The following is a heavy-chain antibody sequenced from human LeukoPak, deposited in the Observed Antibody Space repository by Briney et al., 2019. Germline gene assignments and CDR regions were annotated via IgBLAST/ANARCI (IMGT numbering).Heavy chain of an antibody. CDR2: INHSGST. CDR3: ARRRWFDI. V-gene: IGHV4-34*01. CDR1: GGSFSGYY. J-gene: IGHJ3*02. Sequence: SETLSLTCAVYGGSFSGYYWSWIRQPPGKGLEWIGEINHSGSTNYNPSLKSRVTISVDTSKNQFSLKLSSVTAADTAVYYCARRRWFDIWGQGTMVTVSS. D-gene: IGHD2-15*01.